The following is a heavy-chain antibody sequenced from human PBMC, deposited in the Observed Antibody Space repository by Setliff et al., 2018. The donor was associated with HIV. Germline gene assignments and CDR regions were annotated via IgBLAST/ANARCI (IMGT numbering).Heavy chain of an antibody. CDR3: ARGYGGTYYSDSSGYYYKVDAFDI. CDR1: GGSISTSSFS. V-gene: IGHV4-39*07. J-gene: IGHJ3*02. D-gene: IGHD3-22*01. CDR2: IFYGGRT. Sequence: PSETLSLTCTVSGGSISTSSFSWGWVRQSPGRGLEWIGSIFYGGRTYYNPSLRSRLTMSVDTSEIQSSLELRSLTAADTAVYYCARGYGGTYYSDSSGYYYKVDAFDIWGQGTVVTVSS.